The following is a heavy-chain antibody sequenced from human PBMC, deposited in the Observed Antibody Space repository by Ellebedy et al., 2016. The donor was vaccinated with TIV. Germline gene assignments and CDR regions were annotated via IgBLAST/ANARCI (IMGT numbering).Heavy chain of an antibody. D-gene: IGHD2-2*01. V-gene: IGHV4-59*01. CDR3: ARESAETGAFDI. Sequence: MPSQTLSLTCPLPAGSISSYYSRWIRQPLGKGLEWIGYIYYSGSTNYNPSLKSSVTISVDTSKNQLSLKLSSVTAEDTAGYYCARESAETGAFDIWGQGTMVTVSS. J-gene: IGHJ3*02. CDR1: AGSISSYY. CDR2: IYYSGST.